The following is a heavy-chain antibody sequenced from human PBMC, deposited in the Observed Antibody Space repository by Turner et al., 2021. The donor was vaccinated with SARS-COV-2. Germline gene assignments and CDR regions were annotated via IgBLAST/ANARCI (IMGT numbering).Heavy chain of an antibody. J-gene: IGHJ5*02. CDR2: FDPEDGET. CDR3: ATGYQLRVNWFDP. D-gene: IGHD2-2*01. Sequence: QVQLVQSGAEVKKPGASVKVSCKISGYTLPELSMYWVRQAPGKGLEWMGGFDPEDGETIDAQNFQGRVTMTEDTSTDTAYMELSSLRSEDTAVYFCATGYQLRVNWFDPWGQGTLVTVSS. V-gene: IGHV1-24*01. CDR1: GYTLPELS.